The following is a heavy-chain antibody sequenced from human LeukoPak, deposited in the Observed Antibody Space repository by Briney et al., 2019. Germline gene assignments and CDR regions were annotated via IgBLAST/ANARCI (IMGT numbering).Heavy chain of an antibody. CDR2: IKQDGSEK. CDR3: AGDKYGAYFDS. V-gene: IGHV3-7*04. D-gene: IGHD4-17*01. J-gene: IGHJ4*02. CDR1: GFTFSSYW. Sequence: GGSLRLSCAASGFTFSSYWMDWVRQAPGKGLEWEANIKQDGSEKYYVDSVKGRFTISRDNAKNSLYLQMDSLRVEDRAVFYCAGDKYGAYFDSGGQEPLVTVPS.